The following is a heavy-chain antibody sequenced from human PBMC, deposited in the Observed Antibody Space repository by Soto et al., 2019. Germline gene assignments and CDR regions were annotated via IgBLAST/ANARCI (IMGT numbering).Heavy chain of an antibody. CDR1: GGSFSGYY. Sequence: QVQLQQWGAGLLKPSETLSLTCAVYGGSFSGYYWSWIRQPPGKGLEWIGEINHSGSTNYNPSLKSRVTISVDTSKNQFSLKLSSVTAADTAVYYCQGERKASRDYYYGMDGWGQGTKVTVSS. D-gene: IGHD5-12*01. J-gene: IGHJ6*02. CDR3: QGERKASRDYYYGMDG. V-gene: IGHV4-34*01. CDR2: INHSGST.